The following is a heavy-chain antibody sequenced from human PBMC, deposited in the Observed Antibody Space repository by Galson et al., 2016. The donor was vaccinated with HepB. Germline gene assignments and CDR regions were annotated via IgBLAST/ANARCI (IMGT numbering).Heavy chain of an antibody. CDR1: GFTFSSYA. J-gene: IGHJ6*02. Sequence: SLRLSCAASGFTFSSYALHWVRQAPGKGLEWVAIISYDGGATYYTNSVKGRFTISRDNSKNTLYLQMNSLRAADTAVYVCARHYTSSWYGHDTYVAMGVWGQGTTVTVSS. CDR2: ISYDGGAT. V-gene: IGHV3-30*04. D-gene: IGHD6-13*01. CDR3: ARHYTSSWYGHDTYVAMGV.